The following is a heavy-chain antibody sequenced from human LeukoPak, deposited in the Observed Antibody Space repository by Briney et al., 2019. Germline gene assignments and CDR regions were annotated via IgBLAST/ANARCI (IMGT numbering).Heavy chain of an antibody. CDR1: GFTFSSYG. Sequence: GGSLRLSCAASGFTFSSYGIHWVRQAPGKGLEWVAVIWYDGSNKYYADSVKGRFTISRDNSKNTLYLQMNSLRAEDTAVYYCAWDEGYTYGTYWYFDLWGRGTLVTVSS. J-gene: IGHJ2*01. CDR3: AWDEGYTYGTYWYFDL. V-gene: IGHV3-33*01. CDR2: IWYDGSNK. D-gene: IGHD5-18*01.